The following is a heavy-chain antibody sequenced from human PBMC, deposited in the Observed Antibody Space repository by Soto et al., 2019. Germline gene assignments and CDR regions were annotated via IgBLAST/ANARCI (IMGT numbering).Heavy chain of an antibody. CDR2: MNPNSGNT. D-gene: IGHD6-13*01. CDR1: GYTFTSYV. Sequence: ASVKVSCKASGYTFTSYVINWVRQATGQGLEWMGWMNPNSGNTGYAQKFQGRVTMTRNTSISTAYMELSSLRSEDTAVYYCARGGHFSSFDAFDIWGQGTMVTVSS. V-gene: IGHV1-8*01. J-gene: IGHJ3*02. CDR3: ARGGHFSSFDAFDI.